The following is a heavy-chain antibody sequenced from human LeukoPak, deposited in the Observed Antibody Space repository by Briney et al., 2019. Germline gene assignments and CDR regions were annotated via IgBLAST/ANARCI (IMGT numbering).Heavy chain of an antibody. V-gene: IGHV4-4*07. Sequence: SETLSLTCTVSGGSISGYYWSWIRQPAGKGLEWIGRIYTTGNTNYNPSLKSRLTMSVDTSKNQFSLKLSSVTAADTAVYYCARGRSGYYRTLPYYFDYWGQGTLVTVSS. J-gene: IGHJ4*02. CDR1: GGSISGYY. D-gene: IGHD3-3*01. CDR3: ARGRSGYYRTLPYYFDY. CDR2: IYTTGNT.